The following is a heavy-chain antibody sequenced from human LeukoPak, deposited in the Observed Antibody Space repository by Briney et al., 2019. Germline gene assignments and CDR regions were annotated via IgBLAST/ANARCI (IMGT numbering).Heavy chain of an antibody. V-gene: IGHV4-39*01. CDR1: GGSISSSRYY. Sequence: SETLSLTCTVSGGSISSSRYYWGWIRQSPGKGLEWIGSIYYSGSTYYNPSLKSRVTISVDTSKNQFSLKLSSVNDADTAVYYCARSEWLVRGGDDFWGQGTLVTVSS. J-gene: IGHJ4*02. D-gene: IGHD6-19*01. CDR2: IYYSGST. CDR3: ARSEWLVRGGDDF.